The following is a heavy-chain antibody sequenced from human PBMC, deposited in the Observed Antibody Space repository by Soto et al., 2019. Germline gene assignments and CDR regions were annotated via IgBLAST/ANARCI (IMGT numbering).Heavy chain of an antibody. CDR1: GDSLSTYF. Sequence: SETLSLTCTVSGDSLSTYFWSWIRQPPGKGLEWIGYISYSATPNYNPALKSRVIISVDTSKNQFSLKLNSVTAADTALYYCARGSVGSGWKFDFWGQGILVTVSS. V-gene: IGHV4-59*01. J-gene: IGHJ4*02. CDR2: ISYSATP. CDR3: ARGSVGSGWKFDF. D-gene: IGHD3-22*01.